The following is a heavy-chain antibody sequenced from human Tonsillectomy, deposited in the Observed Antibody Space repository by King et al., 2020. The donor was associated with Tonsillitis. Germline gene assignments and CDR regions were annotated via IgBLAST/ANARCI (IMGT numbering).Heavy chain of an antibody. CDR2: IYYTGST. Sequence: QLQESGPGLVKPSQTLSLTCIVSGGSITSGGFYWRWIRQHPGKGLEWIGYIYYTGSTYYNPSLKSRITISVDTSRNQFSLNLSSVTAADTAVYYCASATCSSTTCYRPEYFQEWGQGALVTVSS. J-gene: IGHJ1*01. V-gene: IGHV4-31*03. D-gene: IGHD2-2*01. CDR1: GGSITSGGFY. CDR3: ASATCSSTTCYRPEYFQE.